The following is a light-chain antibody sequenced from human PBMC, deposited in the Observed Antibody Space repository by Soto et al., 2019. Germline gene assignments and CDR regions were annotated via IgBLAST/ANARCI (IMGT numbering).Light chain of an antibody. Sequence: QSVLTQPASVSGSPGQSITISCTGTSSDVGGYNYVSWYQQHPGKAPKLMIYEVSNRPSGVSNRFSGSKSGNTASLNISGLQAEDEADYYCSSYTSSSTRVFGGGTKLPS. CDR2: EVS. V-gene: IGLV2-14*01. CDR1: SSDVGGYNY. CDR3: SSYTSSSTRV. J-gene: IGLJ3*02.